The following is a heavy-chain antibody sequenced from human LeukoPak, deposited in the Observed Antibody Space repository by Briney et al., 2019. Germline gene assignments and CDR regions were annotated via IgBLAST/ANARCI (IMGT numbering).Heavy chain of an antibody. D-gene: IGHD3-3*01. Sequence: GGSLRLSCAASGFTFSSYSMNWVRQAPGKGLEWVSSISSSSSYIYYADSVKGRFTIPRDNAKNSLYLQMNSLRAEDTAVYYCARTEYDFWSGYYPLGFDYWGQGTLVTVSS. J-gene: IGHJ4*02. CDR2: ISSSSSYI. CDR1: GFTFSSYS. V-gene: IGHV3-21*01. CDR3: ARTEYDFWSGYYPLGFDY.